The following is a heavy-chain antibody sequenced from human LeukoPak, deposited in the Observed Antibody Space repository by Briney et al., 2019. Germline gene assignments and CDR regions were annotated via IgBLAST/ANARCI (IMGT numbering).Heavy chain of an antibody. V-gene: IGHV3-30*18. CDR3: AKDLKEGAADYYFDF. CDR2: VANDGRDK. J-gene: IGHJ4*02. Sequence: GGSLRLSCAVSGFRFSSYGMHWVRQPPGKGLEWAAVVANDGRDKKYADSVRGRFTISRENSKNTLYLQMNSLRAEDTAVYYCAKDLKEGAADYYFDFWGQGTLVTVSS. D-gene: IGHD6-13*01. CDR1: GFRFSSYG.